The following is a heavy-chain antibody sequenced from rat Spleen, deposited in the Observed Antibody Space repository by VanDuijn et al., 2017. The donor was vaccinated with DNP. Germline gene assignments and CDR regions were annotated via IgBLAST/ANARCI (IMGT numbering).Heavy chain of an antibody. CDR1: GFTFSDYY. Sequence: EVQLVKSGGDLVQPGRSLKVSCAASGFTFSDYYVAWVRQAPKKGLEWVASISYEGSTTYYGDSVKGRFTISRDNSKSTVYLQMNSLRSEDTATYYCATPIPLRGFDYWGQGVMVTVSS. J-gene: IGHJ2*01. CDR3: ATPIPLRGFDY. D-gene: IGHD1-11*01. CDR2: ISYEGSTT. V-gene: IGHV5-22*01.